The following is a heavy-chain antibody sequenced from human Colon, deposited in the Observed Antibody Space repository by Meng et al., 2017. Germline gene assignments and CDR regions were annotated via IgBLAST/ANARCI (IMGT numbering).Heavy chain of an antibody. CDR3: ARYYYDSSGVTYFDP. CDR2: FDFSWNT. V-gene: IGHV4-31*03. Sequence: QVHLQAAGPGLVQPSQTLSLTCTVSGGSISSGNLYWSGSRQHPGKGLEWIGYFDFSWNTYYNPSLKSRVTISVDTSKNQFSLNLRSVTAADTAVYYCARYYYDSSGVTYFDPWGQGTLVTVSS. CDR1: GGSISSGNLY. D-gene: IGHD3-22*01. J-gene: IGHJ5*02.